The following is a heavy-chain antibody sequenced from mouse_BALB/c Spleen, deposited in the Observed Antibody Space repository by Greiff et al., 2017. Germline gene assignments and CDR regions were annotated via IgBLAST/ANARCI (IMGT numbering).Heavy chain of an antibody. V-gene: IGHV5-4*02. CDR1: GFTFSDYY. CDR3: ARDGGSSYAMDY. Sequence: EVKLVESGGGLVKPGGSLKLSCAASGFTFSDYYMYWVRQTPEKRLEWVATISDGGSYTYYPDSVKGRFTISRDNAKNNLYLQMSSLKSEDTAMYYCARDGGSSYAMDYWGQGTSVTVSS. D-gene: IGHD1-1*01. J-gene: IGHJ4*01. CDR2: ISDGGSYT.